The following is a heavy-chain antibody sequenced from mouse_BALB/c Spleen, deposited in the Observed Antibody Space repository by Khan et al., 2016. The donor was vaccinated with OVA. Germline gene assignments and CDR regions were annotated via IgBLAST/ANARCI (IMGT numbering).Heavy chain of an antibody. V-gene: IGHV1-4*01. CDR1: GYTFTSNT. CDR3: ARRTTGYAMDY. D-gene: IGHD2-14*01. Sequence: QVQLKQSGAELARPGASVKMSCEASGYTFTSNTMHWVKQRPGQGLEWIGYINPRSGYTNYNQKFKDKATLTADKSSRTAYMQLSSLTSEDSAVYYCARRTTGYAMDYWGQGTSGIVSS. CDR2: INPRSGYT. J-gene: IGHJ4*01.